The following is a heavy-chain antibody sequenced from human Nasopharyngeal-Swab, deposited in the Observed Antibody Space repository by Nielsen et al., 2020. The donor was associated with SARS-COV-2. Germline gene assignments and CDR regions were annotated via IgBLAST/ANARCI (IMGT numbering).Heavy chain of an antibody. V-gene: IGHV3-23*01. J-gene: IGHJ6*02. Sequence: WIRQPPGKGLEWVSAISGSGGSTYYADSVKGRFTISRDNSKNTLYLQMNSLRAEDTAVYYCAKGAYGYGNYYYYYGMDVWGQGTTVTVSS. CDR3: AKGAYGYGNYYYYYGMDV. CDR2: ISGSGGST. D-gene: IGHD5-18*01.